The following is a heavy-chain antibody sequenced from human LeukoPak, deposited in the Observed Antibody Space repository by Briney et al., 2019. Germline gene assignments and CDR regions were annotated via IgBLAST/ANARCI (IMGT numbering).Heavy chain of an antibody. J-gene: IGHJ4*02. CDR2: IYYSGST. V-gene: IGHV4-59*01. D-gene: IGHD1-26*01. Sequence: SETLSLTCTVSGGFISSYYWSWIRQPPGKGLEWIGYIYYSGSTNYNPSLKSRVTISVDTSKNQFSLKLSSVTAADTAVYYCARGGSGSYFYWGQGTLVTVSS. CDR3: ARGGSGSYFY. CDR1: GGFISSYY.